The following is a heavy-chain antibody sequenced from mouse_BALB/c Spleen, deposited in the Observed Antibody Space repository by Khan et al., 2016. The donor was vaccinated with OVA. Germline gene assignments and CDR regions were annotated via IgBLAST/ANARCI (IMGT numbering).Heavy chain of an antibody. D-gene: IGHD1-1*02. CDR2: IFPGDDST. V-gene: IGHV1-85*01. CDR3: ARHYYGGNLYWYFDV. J-gene: IGHJ1*01. Sequence: QVQLQQSGAELVKPGASVKLSCKASGYTFTSYDINWVRQRPEQGLEWIGWIFPGDDSTKYNEKFKGKATLTTDKSSSTAYMQLSRLTSEDSAVSFCARHYYGGNLYWYFDVWGAGTTVTVSS. CDR1: GYTFTSYD.